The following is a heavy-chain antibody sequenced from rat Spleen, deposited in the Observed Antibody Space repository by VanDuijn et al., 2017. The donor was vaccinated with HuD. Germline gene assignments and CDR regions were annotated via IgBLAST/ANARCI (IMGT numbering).Heavy chain of an antibody. Sequence: EVQLVESGGGLVQPGRSLKLSCAASGFTFSDYYMAWVRQAPKKGPEGVASITFEGSSTYYGDSVKGRFTISRDNTKSTLYLQMNILKSEDTATYYCARQYNNFGYFDYWGQGVMVTVSS. CDR3: ARQYNNFGYFDY. J-gene: IGHJ2*01. CDR1: GFTFSDYY. V-gene: IGHV5-22*01. CDR2: ITFEGSST. D-gene: IGHD1-10*01.